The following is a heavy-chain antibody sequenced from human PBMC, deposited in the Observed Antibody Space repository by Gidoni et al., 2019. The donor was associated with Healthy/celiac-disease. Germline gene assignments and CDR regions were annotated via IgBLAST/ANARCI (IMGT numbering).Heavy chain of an antibody. CDR1: GFPFSSYA. CDR2: ISGSGGST. V-gene: IGHV3-23*01. D-gene: IGHD6-13*01. Sequence: EVQLLESGGGLLQPGGSLRLPCAASGFPFSSYAMSWVRQAPGKGLEWVSAISGSGGSTYYADSVKGRFTISRDNSKNTLYLQMNSLRAEDTAVYYCAKVALVVAAAGTGYWGQGTLVTVSS. J-gene: IGHJ4*02. CDR3: AKVALVVAAAGTGY.